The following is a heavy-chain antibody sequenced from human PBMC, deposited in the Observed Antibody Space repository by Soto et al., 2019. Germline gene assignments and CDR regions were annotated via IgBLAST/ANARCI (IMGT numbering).Heavy chain of an antibody. CDR1: GGSISSGTSY. Sequence: QMQLQESGPGLVKPSQTLSLTCNVSGGSISSGTSYWTWIRQHPGEGLEWIGHIYFTGATYSNPSLRSRLTMSVDTSKNQFSLKLTSVTAADTATYYCANIPRRGYSYGIDYWGQGTLVTVSS. V-gene: IGHV4-31*03. CDR2: IYFTGAT. D-gene: IGHD2-21*02. CDR3: ANIPRRGYSYGIDY. J-gene: IGHJ4*02.